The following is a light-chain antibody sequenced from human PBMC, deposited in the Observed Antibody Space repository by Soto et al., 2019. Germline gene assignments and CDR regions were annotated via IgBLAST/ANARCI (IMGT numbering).Light chain of an antibody. CDR2: GAS. J-gene: IGKJ2*01. CDR1: QSVSSTY. V-gene: IGKV3D-20*02. Sequence: ENVLTQSPGTLSLSPGDRATLSCRASQSVSSTYLAWYQQKPGQAPRLLIYGASSRATGIQDRFSGSGSGTDFTLTISSLEPEDFAVYYCQQRNRWPPVYTFGQGTKLEI. CDR3: QQRNRWPPVYT.